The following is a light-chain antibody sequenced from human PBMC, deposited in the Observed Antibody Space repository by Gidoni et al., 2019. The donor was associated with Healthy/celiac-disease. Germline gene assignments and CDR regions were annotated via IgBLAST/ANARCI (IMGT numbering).Light chain of an antibody. V-gene: IGLV3-25*03. Sequence: SYELTQPPSVSVSPGQTARITCSGDALPKKYAYWYQQKPGQAPVLVIYKDSERPSGIPERFSGSSSGTTVTLTISGVQAEDEADYYCQSADSSGTCVVFGGGTKLTVL. CDR3: QSADSSGTCVV. CDR2: KDS. J-gene: IGLJ2*01. CDR1: ALPKKY.